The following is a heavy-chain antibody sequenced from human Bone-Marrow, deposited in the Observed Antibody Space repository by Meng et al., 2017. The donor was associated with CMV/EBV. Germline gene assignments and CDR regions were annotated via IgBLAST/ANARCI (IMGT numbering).Heavy chain of an antibody. CDR1: GFIFSNYA. CDR2: LSATGGNT. CDR3: AKDPGSGYWVY. V-gene: IGHV3-23*01. D-gene: IGHD3-22*01. Sequence: VQLLESGGGLEQPGGSLGLSCAASGFIFSNYAMSWGRQAPGKGLEWVSALSATGGNTYYADSVKGRFTVSRDNSKNIMYLQMNNLRGEDTARYYCAKDPGSGYWVYWGQGTLVTVSS. J-gene: IGHJ4*01.